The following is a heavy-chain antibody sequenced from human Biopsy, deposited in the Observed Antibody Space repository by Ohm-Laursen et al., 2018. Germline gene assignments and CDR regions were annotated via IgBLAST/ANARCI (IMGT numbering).Heavy chain of an antibody. CDR1: GFTFSDYY. CDR3: ARDVEGFYSYAMDV. J-gene: IGHJ6*02. Sequence: GSLRLSCAASGFTFSDYYMSWIRQAPGKGLEWVSYITSGGSTTDYADSVKGRFTTSRDNAKSSLFLQMNSLRAEDTAVYYCARDVEGFYSYAMDVWGQGTTVTVSS. CDR2: ITSGGSTT. V-gene: IGHV3-11*01. D-gene: IGHD5-24*01.